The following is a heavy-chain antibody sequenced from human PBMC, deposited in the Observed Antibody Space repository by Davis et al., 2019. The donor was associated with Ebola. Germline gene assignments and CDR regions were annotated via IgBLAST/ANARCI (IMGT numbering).Heavy chain of an antibody. CDR2: VSYDGVEK. J-gene: IGHJ4*01. V-gene: IGHV3-30*03. CDR3: ARDFFEFSSSSFSDY. Sequence: GESLKISCTGSGFTFSRYGMNWVRQAPGKGLEWVALVSYDGVEKYYADSLKGRFIISRDNSKDTVFLQINSLRPDDTAVYYCARDFFEFSSSSFSDYWGHGTLVTVSS. D-gene: IGHD6-6*01. CDR1: GFTFSRYG.